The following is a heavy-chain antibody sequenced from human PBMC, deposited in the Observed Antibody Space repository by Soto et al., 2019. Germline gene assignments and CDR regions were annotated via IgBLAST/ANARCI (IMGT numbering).Heavy chain of an antibody. D-gene: IGHD3-10*01. CDR2: ISGSGGST. CDR3: AKVKRKILITMVREIIDY. J-gene: IGHJ4*02. Sequence: GESLKISCAASGFTFSNAWMSWVRQAPGKGLEWVSAISGSGGSTYYADSVKGRFTISRDNSKNTLYLQMNSLRAEDTAVYYCAKVKRKILITMVREIIDYWGQGTLVTVSS. V-gene: IGHV3-23*01. CDR1: GFTFSNAW.